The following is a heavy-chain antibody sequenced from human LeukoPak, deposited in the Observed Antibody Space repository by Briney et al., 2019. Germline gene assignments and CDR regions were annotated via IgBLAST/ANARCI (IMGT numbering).Heavy chain of an antibody. J-gene: IGHJ6*02. Sequence: SETLSLTCTVSGGSISSYYWSWIRQPPGKGLGWIGYIYYSGSTNYNPSLKSRVTISVDTSKNQFSLKLSSVTAADTAVYYCARATATVKTSLDYYYGMDVWGQGTTVTVSS. D-gene: IGHD4-17*01. V-gene: IGHV4-59*01. CDR1: GGSISSYY. CDR2: IYYSGST. CDR3: ARATATVKTSLDYYYGMDV.